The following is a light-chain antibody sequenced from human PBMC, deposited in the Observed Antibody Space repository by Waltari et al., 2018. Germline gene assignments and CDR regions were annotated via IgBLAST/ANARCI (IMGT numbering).Light chain of an antibody. Sequence: DIQMTQSPSSLSASVGDTVTITCQASQGIGNNLTWYQQKAGKAPKLLIYRASSLQSGIPSRFSGSGSGTDFTLTISSLQPEDFATYYCQQGYSYPFTFGPGTKLDIK. CDR3: QQGYSYPFT. J-gene: IGKJ3*01. V-gene: IGKV1-16*01. CDR1: QGIGNN. CDR2: RAS.